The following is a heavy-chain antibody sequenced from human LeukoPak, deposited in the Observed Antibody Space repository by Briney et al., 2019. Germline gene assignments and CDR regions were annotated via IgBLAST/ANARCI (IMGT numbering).Heavy chain of an antibody. CDR1: GYSFPNYA. CDR2: INAGNGET. V-gene: IGHV1-3*01. Sequence: GASVKVSCNASGYSFPNYAIHWVRQAPGQRLEWMGWINAGNGETKYTQNLQDRVTITWDTFASTAYMELSSLSSEDTAVYYCARNLVGKTDFDFWGQGTLVTASS. CDR3: ARNLVGKTDFDF. D-gene: IGHD3-16*01. J-gene: IGHJ4*02.